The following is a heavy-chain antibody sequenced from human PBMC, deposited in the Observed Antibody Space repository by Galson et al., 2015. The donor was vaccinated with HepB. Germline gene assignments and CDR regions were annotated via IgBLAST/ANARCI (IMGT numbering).Heavy chain of an antibody. CDR3: ARGGLGDYFDY. V-gene: IGHV3-30*04. D-gene: IGHD3-10*01. Sequence: SLRLSCAASGFTFSSYTMHWVRQAPGKGLEWVAVISYDGSNKYSADSVKGRFTISRDNSKNTLYLQMNSLRAEDTALYYCARGGLGDYFDYWGQGTLVTVSS. CDR1: GFTFSSYT. CDR2: ISYDGSNK. J-gene: IGHJ4*02.